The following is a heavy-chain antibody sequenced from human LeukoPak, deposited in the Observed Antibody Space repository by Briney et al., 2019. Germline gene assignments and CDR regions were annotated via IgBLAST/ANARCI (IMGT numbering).Heavy chain of an antibody. D-gene: IGHD3-10*01. Sequence: GSLRLSCAASGFTFSSYGMHWVRQAPGKGLEWVAVIWYDGSNKYYADSVKGRFTISRDNSKNTLYLQVNSLRAEDTAVYYCARGLTSGSYYYFDYWGQGTLVTVSS. CDR2: IWYDGSNK. CDR3: ARGLTSGSYYYFDY. V-gene: IGHV3-33*01. J-gene: IGHJ4*02. CDR1: GFTFSSYG.